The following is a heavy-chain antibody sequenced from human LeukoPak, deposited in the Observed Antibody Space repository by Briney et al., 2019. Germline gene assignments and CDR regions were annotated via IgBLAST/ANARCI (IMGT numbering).Heavy chain of an antibody. CDR3: VRVSGSYGY. Sequence: GGSLTLSCSASGFTFSSYAMHWVRPARGKGLEDVSVISNNGGSTYYADSVKGRSTISRDNSKNTLYLQMSSLRAEDTSVYYCVRVSGSYGYWGQGTLVTVSS. CDR2: ISNNGGST. CDR1: GFTFSSYA. D-gene: IGHD1-26*01. V-gene: IGHV3-64D*09. J-gene: IGHJ4*02.